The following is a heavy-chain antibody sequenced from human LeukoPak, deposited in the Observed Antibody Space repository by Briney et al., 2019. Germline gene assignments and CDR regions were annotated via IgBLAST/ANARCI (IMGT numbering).Heavy chain of an antibody. D-gene: IGHD5-12*01. Sequence: GGSLRLSCSASGFTFSSYAMSWVRQAPGKGVDLVSTISHTGGTFYADSVKGRFTVSRDKSKTTLHLQMNSLRAEDTAIYYCAKDLHEDAYDWSRNYFDYWGQGTLVTVST. V-gene: IGHV3-23*01. CDR2: ISHTGGT. CDR3: AKDLHEDAYDWSRNYFDY. J-gene: IGHJ4*02. CDR1: GFTFSSYA.